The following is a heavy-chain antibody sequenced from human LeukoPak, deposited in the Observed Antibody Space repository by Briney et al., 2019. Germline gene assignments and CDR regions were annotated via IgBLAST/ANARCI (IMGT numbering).Heavy chain of an antibody. D-gene: IGHD2-8*01. CDR1: GFTFSSYA. CDR3: AKSGEVLMVYASLDY. Sequence: PGGSLRLXCAASGFTFSSYAMSWVRQAPGKGLEWVSAISGSGGSTYYADSVKGRFTISRDNSKNTLYLQMNSLRAEDTAVYYCAKSGEVLMVYASLDYWGQGTLVTVSS. CDR2: ISGSGGST. J-gene: IGHJ4*02. V-gene: IGHV3-23*01.